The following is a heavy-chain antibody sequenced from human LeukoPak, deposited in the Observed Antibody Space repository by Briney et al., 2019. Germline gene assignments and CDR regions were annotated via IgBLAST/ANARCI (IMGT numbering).Heavy chain of an antibody. J-gene: IGHJ3*02. V-gene: IGHV3-23*01. CDR1: GFTFSSYA. Sequence: GGSLRLSCAASGFTFSSYAMSWVRQAPGKGLEWVSAISGSGGSTYYADSVKGRFTISGDNSKNTLYLQMNSLRAEDTAVYYCAKDDLGAQTGTDAFDIWGQGTMVTVSS. CDR3: AKDDLGAQTGTDAFDI. D-gene: IGHD1-26*01. CDR2: ISGSGGST.